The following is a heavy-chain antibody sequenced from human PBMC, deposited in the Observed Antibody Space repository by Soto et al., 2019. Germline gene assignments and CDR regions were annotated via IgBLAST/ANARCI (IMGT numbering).Heavy chain of an antibody. J-gene: IGHJ3*02. CDR1: GFTFITYW. V-gene: IGHV3-74*01. CDR2: VKGDGSER. CDR3: VRAQWLADDVFDI. D-gene: IGHD6-19*01. Sequence: PWGSLRLSCAASGFTFITYWIHFFRQAPGKWLVWVSRVKGDGSERTYADSVKGRFTISRDNTKNTLDLQMNSLRPEDTAVYYCVRAQWLADDVFDIWGHGTMVTVSS.